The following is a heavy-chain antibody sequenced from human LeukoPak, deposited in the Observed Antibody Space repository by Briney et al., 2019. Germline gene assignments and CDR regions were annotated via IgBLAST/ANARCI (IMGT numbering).Heavy chain of an antibody. CDR2: ISAYNGNT. V-gene: IGHV1-18*01. Sequence: ASVKVSCKASGYTFTSYGISWVRQAPGQGLEWMGWISAYNGNTNYAQKLQGRVAMTTDTSTSTAYMELRSLRSDDTAVYYCARSYYDILTGYEDYWGQGTLVTVSS. CDR3: ARSYYDILTGYEDY. J-gene: IGHJ4*02. D-gene: IGHD3-9*01. CDR1: GYTFTSYG.